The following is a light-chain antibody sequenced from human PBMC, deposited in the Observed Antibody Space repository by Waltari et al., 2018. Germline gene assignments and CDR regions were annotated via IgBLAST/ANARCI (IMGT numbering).Light chain of an antibody. V-gene: IGLV1-51*01. CDR2: DYN. Sequence: QSVLTQPPSVSATSGQRVTISCSGKRSNIGSNYVSWYQQFPGTAPKLLIFDYNKRPSGIPDRFSGSKSGTSATLAITGLQSGDEADYYCGTWDSSLATLVFGGGTNLAVL. CDR1: RSNIGSNY. J-gene: IGLJ2*01. CDR3: GTWDSSLATLV.